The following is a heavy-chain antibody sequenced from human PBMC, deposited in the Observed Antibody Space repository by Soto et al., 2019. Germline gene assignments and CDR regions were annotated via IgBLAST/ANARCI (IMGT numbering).Heavy chain of an antibody. CDR3: ARDRVNYYGSGYYGMDV. J-gene: IGHJ6*01. CDR2: INHSGST. V-gene: IGHV4-34*01. D-gene: IGHD3-10*01. Sequence: QPPGKGLEWIGEINHSGSTNYNPSLKSRVTISVDTSKNQFSLKLSSVTAADTAVYYCARDRVNYYGSGYYGMDVWGAGTTVT.